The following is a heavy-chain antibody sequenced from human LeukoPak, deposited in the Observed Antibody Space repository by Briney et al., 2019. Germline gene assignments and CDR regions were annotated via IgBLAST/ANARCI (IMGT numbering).Heavy chain of an antibody. J-gene: IGHJ4*02. D-gene: IGHD5-12*01. CDR3: AKWRAYTGYDF. CDR2: VYHSGTT. Sequence: PSETLSLTCAVSGYSINDGYYWGWIRQPPGKGLEWIGSVYHSGTTYYNPSLQSRVGISADMSRNQFSLRLNSMTAADTAVYYCAKWRAYTGYDFWGQGILVTVSS. V-gene: IGHV4-38-2*01. CDR1: GYSINDGYY.